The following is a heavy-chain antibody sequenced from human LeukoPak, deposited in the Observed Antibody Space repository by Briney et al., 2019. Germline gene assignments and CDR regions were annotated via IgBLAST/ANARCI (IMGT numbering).Heavy chain of an antibody. D-gene: IGHD3-16*02. V-gene: IGHV1-2*02. J-gene: IGHJ5*02. CDR1: GYTFTGYY. CDR2: INPNSGGT. CDR3: ARDLGSYRIGFDP. Sequence: ASVKVSCKASGYTFTGYYMHWVRQAPGQGLEWMGWINPNSGGTNYAQKFQGRVTMTGDTSISTAYMELSRLRSDDTAVYYCARDLGSYRIGFDPWGQGTLVTVSS.